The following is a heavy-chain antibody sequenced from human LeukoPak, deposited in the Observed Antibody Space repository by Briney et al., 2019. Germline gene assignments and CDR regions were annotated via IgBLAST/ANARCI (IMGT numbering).Heavy chain of an antibody. Sequence: GGSLRLSCAASGLTFSSYGMHWVRQAPGKGLEWVAFIRYDGSNKYYADSVKGRFTISRDNSKNTLYLQMNSLRAEDTAVYYCLTTLGCSSTSCYGWGQGTLVTVSS. D-gene: IGHD2-2*01. CDR1: GLTFSSYG. CDR3: LTTLGCSSTSCYG. CDR2: IRYDGSNK. J-gene: IGHJ4*02. V-gene: IGHV3-30*02.